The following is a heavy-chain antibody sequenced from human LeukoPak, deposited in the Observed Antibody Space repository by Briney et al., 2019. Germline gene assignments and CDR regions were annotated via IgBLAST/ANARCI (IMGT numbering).Heavy chain of an antibody. CDR3: ASLGYCSSTSCPDYYYGMDV. CDR1: GFTFSSYG. D-gene: IGHD2-2*01. V-gene: IGHV3-33*01. CDR2: IWYDGSNK. Sequence: GGSLRLSCAASGFTFSSYGMHWVRQAPGKGLEWVAVIWYDGSNKYYADSVKGRFTISRDNSKNTLYLQMNSLRAEDTAVYYCASLGYCSSTSCPDYYYGMDVWAKGPRSPSP. J-gene: IGHJ6*02.